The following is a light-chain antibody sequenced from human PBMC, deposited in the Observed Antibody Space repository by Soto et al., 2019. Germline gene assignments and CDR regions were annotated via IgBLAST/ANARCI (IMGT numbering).Light chain of an antibody. CDR3: CSYAGNDTYA. V-gene: IGLV1-40*01. J-gene: IGLJ1*01. CDR2: GNN. CDR1: SSDIGAHYD. Sequence: QSVLTQPPSVSGAPGQRVTISCTGSSSDIGAHYDVHWYQQLPGTAPKLLIYGNNNRPSGVPDRFSGSKSGTSASLAITGLQGEDEADYYCCSYAGNDTYAFGSGTKVTVL.